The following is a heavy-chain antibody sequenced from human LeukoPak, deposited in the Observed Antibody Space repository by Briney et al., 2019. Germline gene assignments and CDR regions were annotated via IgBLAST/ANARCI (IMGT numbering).Heavy chain of an antibody. V-gene: IGHV3-23*01. J-gene: IGHJ5*02. Sequence: PGRSLRLSCTGSGFIFGDYAVNWVRQAPGKGLEWVSAISGSGGSTYYADSVKGRFTISRDNSKNTLYLQMNSLRAEDTAVYYCAKDFEAYCGGDCYSKPNWFDPWGQGTLVTVSS. CDR1: GFIFGDYA. D-gene: IGHD2-21*02. CDR3: AKDFEAYCGGDCYSKPNWFDP. CDR2: ISGSGGST.